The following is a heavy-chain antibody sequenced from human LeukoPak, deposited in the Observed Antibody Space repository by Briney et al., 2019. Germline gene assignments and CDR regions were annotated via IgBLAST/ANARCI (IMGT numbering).Heavy chain of an antibody. Sequence: GGSLRLSCAASAFTFSTYTMNWVRQAPGTGLDWVAYISGSSSTIYYADSVKGRFTISRDNAKNSLYLQMNSLRAEDTAVYYCARKYIYGFDYWGQGTLVTVSS. V-gene: IGHV3-48*01. CDR2: ISGSSSTI. CDR3: ARKYIYGFDY. CDR1: AFTFSTYT. D-gene: IGHD5-18*01. J-gene: IGHJ4*02.